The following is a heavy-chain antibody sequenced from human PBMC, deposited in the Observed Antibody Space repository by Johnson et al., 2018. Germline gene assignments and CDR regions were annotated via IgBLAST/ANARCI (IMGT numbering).Heavy chain of an antibody. CDR3: ARRGPNDAFDI. V-gene: IGHV3-21*01. Sequence: EVQLVESGGGLVKPGGSLRLSCAASGFTSSSYSMNWVRQAPGKGLEWVSSISSSSSYIYYADTVKGRFTISRDNAKNSLFLQMNSLRAEDTALYYCARRGPNDAFDIWGQGTMVTVSS. D-gene: IGHD3-16*01. CDR2: ISSSSSYI. CDR1: GFTSSSYS. J-gene: IGHJ3*02.